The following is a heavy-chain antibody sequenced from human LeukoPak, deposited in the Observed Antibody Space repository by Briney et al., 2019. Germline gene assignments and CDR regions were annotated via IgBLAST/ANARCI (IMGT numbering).Heavy chain of an antibody. V-gene: IGHV3-30*02. Sequence: PGGSLRLSCAASGFTFSSYGMHWVRQAPGKGLEWVAFIRYDGSNKYYADSVKGRFTISRDNSKNTLYLQMNSLRAEDTAVYYCAKDLSYYDILTGYYPSFDYWGQGTLVTVSS. J-gene: IGHJ4*02. CDR2: IRYDGSNK. D-gene: IGHD3-9*01. CDR3: AKDLSYYDILTGYYPSFDY. CDR1: GFTFSSYG.